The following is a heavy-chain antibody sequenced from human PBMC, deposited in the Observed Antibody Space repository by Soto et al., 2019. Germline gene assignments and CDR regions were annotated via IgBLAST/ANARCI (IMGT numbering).Heavy chain of an antibody. D-gene: IGHD3-10*01. CDR3: ARGTTYYRQIDY. V-gene: IGHV4-59*01. CDR1: GGSMSNYY. J-gene: IGHJ4*02. CDR2: VYYSSGST. Sequence: QVQLQESGPGLVKPSETLSLTCTFSGGSMSNYYWTWIRQPPGKGLEWIGYVYYSSGSTNYNPSLKSRVTISIEASKKQFSLNLTSVTAADTAVYYCARGTTYYRQIDYWGQGTLVTVSS.